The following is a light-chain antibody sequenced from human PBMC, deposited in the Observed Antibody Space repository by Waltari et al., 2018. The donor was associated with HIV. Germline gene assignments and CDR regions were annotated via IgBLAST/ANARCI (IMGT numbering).Light chain of an antibody. CDR1: SPNIGATP. J-gene: IGLJ2*01. CDR2: SNH. Sequence: QSVLTQPPSASGPPGQRVTISCSASSPNIGATPVNWYQHLPGPAPKLLIYSNHQRPSGVPDRFSGSKSGTSASLAISGLQSEDEADYYCASRDDSLNGPVFGRGTKLTVL. V-gene: IGLV1-44*01. CDR3: ASRDDSLNGPV.